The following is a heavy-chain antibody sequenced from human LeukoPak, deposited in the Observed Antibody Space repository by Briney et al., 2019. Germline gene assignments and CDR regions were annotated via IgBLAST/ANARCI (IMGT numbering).Heavy chain of an antibody. D-gene: IGHD5-18*01. J-gene: IGHJ4*02. V-gene: IGHV3-74*01. Sequence: GGSLRLSCAASRFTFSSYWMHWVRQAPGKGLVWVSHINGDGSATIYADSVKGRFTISRDNAKNTLYLQMNSLRAEDTAVYYCARGSGYSYGSFDYWGQGTLVTVSS. CDR1: RFTFSSYW. CDR3: ARGSGYSYGSFDY. CDR2: INGDGSAT.